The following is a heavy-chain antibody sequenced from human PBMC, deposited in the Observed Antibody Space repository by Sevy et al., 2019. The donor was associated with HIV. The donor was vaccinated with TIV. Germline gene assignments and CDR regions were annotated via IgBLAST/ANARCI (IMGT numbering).Heavy chain of an antibody. CDR3: VRGGASFDY. V-gene: IGHV3-7*03. J-gene: IGHJ4*02. CDR1: GFTFTGYW. D-gene: IGHD3-10*01. CDR2: IKLDGSDK. Sequence: LSLTCAASGFTFTGYWMSWVRQAPGKGLEWGANIKLDGSDKYYVDSVKDRFTISRDNSKNSLYLQMNSLRAEDTAVYYCVRGGASFDYWGQGTLVTVSS.